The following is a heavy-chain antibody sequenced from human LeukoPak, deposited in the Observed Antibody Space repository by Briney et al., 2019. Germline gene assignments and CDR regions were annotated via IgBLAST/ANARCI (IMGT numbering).Heavy chain of an antibody. CDR1: GFSLSSYE. CDR3: ARDIVNGPFVISLES. CDR2: ISSGGNTQ. V-gene: IGHV3-48*03. D-gene: IGHD2-21*01. J-gene: IGHJ4*02. Sequence: GRSLRLSCAASGFSLSSYEMNWIRQVPGKGLEWVSHISSGGNTQYYADSVRGRFTMSRDDAKNSLDLQMDSLRIEDTGVYYCARDIVNGPFVISLESWGQGARVTVSS.